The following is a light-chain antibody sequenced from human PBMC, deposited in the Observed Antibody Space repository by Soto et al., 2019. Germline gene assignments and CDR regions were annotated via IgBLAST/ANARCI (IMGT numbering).Light chain of an antibody. CDR3: QQYDTYWT. Sequence: DIQMTQSPSTLSAFVGDRVTITCRASQSISSWLAWYQQKPGKAPKLLIYKASSLESGVPSRFSGSGSGTEFTLTISSLQPDDFATYYCQQYDTYWTFGQGTKVVIK. CDR2: KAS. J-gene: IGKJ1*01. V-gene: IGKV1-5*03. CDR1: QSISSW.